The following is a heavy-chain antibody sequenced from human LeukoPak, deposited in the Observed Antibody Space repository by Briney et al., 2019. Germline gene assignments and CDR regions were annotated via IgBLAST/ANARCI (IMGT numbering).Heavy chain of an antibody. Sequence: PGGSLRLSCAASGFTFSSYAMSWVRQAPGKGLEWVSAISGSGGSTYYADSVKGRFTISRDNSKNTLYLQMNSLRAEDTAVYYCAKGLRLSRGYSGYDYRYFDYWGQGTLVTVSS. CDR2: ISGSGGST. D-gene: IGHD5-12*01. CDR1: GFTFSSYA. CDR3: AKGLRLSRGYSGYDYRYFDY. V-gene: IGHV3-23*01. J-gene: IGHJ4*02.